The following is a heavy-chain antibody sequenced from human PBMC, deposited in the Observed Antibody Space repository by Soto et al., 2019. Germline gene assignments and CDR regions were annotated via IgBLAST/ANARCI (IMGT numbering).Heavy chain of an antibody. Sequence: GESLKISCKGSGYIFTNYWIAWVRQMPGKGLEWMGIIHPDDSDTRYSPSFQGQVTISADKSISTAYLQWSSLKASDTAMFYCARLEGDYFEGDYFAYWGRGTLSPVSS. D-gene: IGHD4-17*01. J-gene: IGHJ4*02. CDR3: ARLEGDYFEGDYFAY. CDR1: GYIFTNYW. CDR2: IHPDDSDT. V-gene: IGHV5-51*01.